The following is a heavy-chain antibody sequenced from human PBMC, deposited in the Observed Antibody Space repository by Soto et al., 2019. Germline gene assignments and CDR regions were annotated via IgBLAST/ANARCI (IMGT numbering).Heavy chain of an antibody. Sequence: QVQLVESGGGVVQPGRSLRLSCAASGFTFSSYGMHWVRQAPGKGLEWVAVIWYDGSNKYYADSVKGRFTISRDNSKNTLYLQMTSLRAEDTAVYYCARAPCSGGSCYYSDSFDYWCQGTRVTFSS. CDR2: IWYDGSNK. D-gene: IGHD2-15*01. J-gene: IGHJ4*02. CDR1: GFTFSSYG. V-gene: IGHV3-33*01. CDR3: ARAPCSGGSCYYSDSFDY.